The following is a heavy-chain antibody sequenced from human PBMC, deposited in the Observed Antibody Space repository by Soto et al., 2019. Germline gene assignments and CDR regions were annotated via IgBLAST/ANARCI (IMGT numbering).Heavy chain of an antibody. J-gene: IGHJ4*02. CDR1: GGTFSSYA. CDR2: IIPIFGTA. D-gene: IGHD4-17*01. V-gene: IGHV1-69*06. CDR3: ARGRDYGDFYFDY. Sequence: SVKVSCKASGGTFSSYAISWVRQAPGQGLEWMGGIIPIFGTANYAQKFQGRVTITADKSTSTAYMELSSLRSEDTAVYYCARGRDYGDFYFDYWGQGTLVTVSS.